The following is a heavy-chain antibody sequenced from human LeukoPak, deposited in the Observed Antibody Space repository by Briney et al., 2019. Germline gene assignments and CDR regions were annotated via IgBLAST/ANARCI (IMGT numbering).Heavy chain of an antibody. Sequence: SETLSLTCTVSGGSISSGDYYWSWIRQPPGKGLEWIGYIYYSGSTYYNPSLKSRVTMSVDTSKNQFSLKLSSVTAADTAVYYCARDEYYYDSSGYSHGWFDPWGQGTLVTVSS. V-gene: IGHV4-61*08. CDR1: GGSISSGDYY. D-gene: IGHD3-22*01. CDR2: IYYSGST. CDR3: ARDEYYYDSSGYSHGWFDP. J-gene: IGHJ5*02.